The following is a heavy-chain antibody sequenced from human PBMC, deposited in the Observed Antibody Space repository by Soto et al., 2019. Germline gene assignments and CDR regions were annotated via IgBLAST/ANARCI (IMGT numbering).Heavy chain of an antibody. CDR2: IIPIIDIT. CDR3: ANPTILTGRLGAFDI. CDR1: GGTLSSYT. Sequence: QVQLVQSGAEVKKPGSSVKVSCKASGGTLSSYTISWVRQAPGQGLEWMGRIIPIIDITNYAQKFQGRVSITTDKSTSAAYMGLSSLRSEDTAVYYCANPTILTGRLGAFDIWGQGTMVTVSS. D-gene: IGHD3-9*01. V-gene: IGHV1-69*02. J-gene: IGHJ3*02.